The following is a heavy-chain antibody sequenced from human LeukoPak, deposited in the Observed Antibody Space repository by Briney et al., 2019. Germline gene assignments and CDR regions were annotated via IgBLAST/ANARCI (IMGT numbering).Heavy chain of an antibody. CDR3: ATGGGYYYSH. CDR1: GFPFSSYG. Sequence: GGSLRLSCAASGFPFSSYGVHWVRQAPDKGLEWVAVAYGDGDGKYYADSVKGRFSISKDISQNTLSLQMSSLRAEDTAVYFCATGGGYYYSHWGQGTPVTVSS. J-gene: IGHJ4*02. V-gene: IGHV3-33*01. D-gene: IGHD3-22*01. CDR2: AYGDGDGK.